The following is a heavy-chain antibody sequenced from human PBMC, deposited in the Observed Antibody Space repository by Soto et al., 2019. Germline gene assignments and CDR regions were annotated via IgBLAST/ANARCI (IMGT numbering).Heavy chain of an antibody. Sequence: ASVKVSCKVSGYTLTELSMHWVRQAPGKGLEWMGGFDPEDGETIYAQKFQGRVTMTEDTSTDTAYMELSSLRSEDTAVYYCATDPFPGTTFNFDYWGQGTLVTVSS. V-gene: IGHV1-24*01. CDR2: FDPEDGET. J-gene: IGHJ4*02. CDR3: ATDPFPGTTFNFDY. CDR1: GYTLTELS. D-gene: IGHD1-7*01.